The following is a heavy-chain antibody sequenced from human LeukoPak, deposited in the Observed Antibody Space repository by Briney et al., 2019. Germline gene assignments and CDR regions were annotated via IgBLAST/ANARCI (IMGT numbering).Heavy chain of an antibody. Sequence: SETLSLTCTVSGGSISSYYWSWIRQPAGKGLEWIGRIYTSGSTNYNPSLKSRVTMSLDTSKKQLSLRLSSVTAADTAVYYCARGVMEVVAYFDYWGQGTLVTVSS. CDR2: IYTSGST. D-gene: IGHD2-15*01. J-gene: IGHJ4*02. CDR1: GGSISSYY. CDR3: ARGVMEVVAYFDY. V-gene: IGHV4-4*07.